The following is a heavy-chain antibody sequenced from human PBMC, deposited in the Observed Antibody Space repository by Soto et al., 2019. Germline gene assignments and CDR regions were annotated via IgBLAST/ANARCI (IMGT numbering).Heavy chain of an antibody. V-gene: IGHV5-51*01. D-gene: IGHD5-18*01. J-gene: IGHJ5*02. CDR1: GYSFTSYW. CDR3: ARLQVDTAMVLWWFDP. CDR2: IYPGDSDT. Sequence: ESLKISFTGYGYSFTSYWIGWVRQIPGKGLEWMGIIYPGDSDTRYSPSFQGQVTISADKSISTAYLQWSSLKASDTAMYYCARLQVDTAMVLWWFDPWGQGTLVTVSS.